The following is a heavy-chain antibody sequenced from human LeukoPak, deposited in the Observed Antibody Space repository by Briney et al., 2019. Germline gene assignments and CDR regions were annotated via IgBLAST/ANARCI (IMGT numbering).Heavy chain of an antibody. J-gene: IGHJ4*02. CDR3: ARDLCSGGSCSDY. CDR1: GFTFSSYE. Sequence: PGGSLRLSCAASGFTFSSYEMNWVRQAPGKGLEWGSYISSSGSTIYYADSVRGRFSISRDNAKSSLYLQMNSLRAEDTAVYYCARDLCSGGSCSDYWGQGTLVTVSS. D-gene: IGHD2-15*01. CDR2: ISSSGSTI. V-gene: IGHV3-48*03.